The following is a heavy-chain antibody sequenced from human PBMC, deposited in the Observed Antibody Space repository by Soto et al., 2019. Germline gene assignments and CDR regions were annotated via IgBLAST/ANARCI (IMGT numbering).Heavy chain of an antibody. V-gene: IGHV1-2*02. D-gene: IGHD2-2*01. CDR2: VTPNTGGT. CDR3: ARDQARRLYQLPVYYYYGMDG. J-gene: IGHJ6*02. CDR1: GFTFPAHH. Sequence: GVSVEVSCTSSGFTFPAHHMHWVRQAPGKLLEWMGYVTPNTGGTKYAQKFQGRVTMTTDTSTSTAYMELRSLRSDDTAVYYCARDQARRLYQLPVYYYYGMDGWGQGTTVTFSS.